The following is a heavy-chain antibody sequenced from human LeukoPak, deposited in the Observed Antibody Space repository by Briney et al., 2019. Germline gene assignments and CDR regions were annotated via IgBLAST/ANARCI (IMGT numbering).Heavy chain of an antibody. CDR2: INPSGGST. D-gene: IGHD1-26*01. J-gene: IGHJ5*02. Sequence: ASVKVSCKASGYTFTSYYMHWVRQAPGQGLEWMGIINPSGGSTSYAQKFQGRVAMTRDTSTSTVYMELSSLRSEDTAVYYCARAGIVGATWFDPWGQGTLVTVSS. V-gene: IGHV1-46*01. CDR3: ARAGIVGATWFDP. CDR1: GYTFTSYY.